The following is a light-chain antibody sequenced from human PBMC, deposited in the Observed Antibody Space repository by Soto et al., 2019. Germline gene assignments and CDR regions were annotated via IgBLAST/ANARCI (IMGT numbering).Light chain of an antibody. J-gene: IGLJ1*01. Sequence: QSALTQPPSASGSPGQSVTISCTGTSSDVGGDKYVSWYQQHPGKAPKLMIYEVSKRPSGVPDRFSGSKSGNTASLTVSGLQAEDEADYYCSSYAGSNNYVFGTGTKVTVL. CDR1: SSDVGGDKY. CDR3: SSYAGSNNYV. CDR2: EVS. V-gene: IGLV2-8*01.